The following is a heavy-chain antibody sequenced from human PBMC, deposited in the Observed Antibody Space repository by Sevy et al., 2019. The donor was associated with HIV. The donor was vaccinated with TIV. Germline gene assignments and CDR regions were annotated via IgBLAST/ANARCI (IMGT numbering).Heavy chain of an antibody. CDR3: ARSPPIVVVPGAPSWFDP. J-gene: IGHJ5*02. CDR1: GGSFSGYY. D-gene: IGHD2-2*01. V-gene: IGHV4-34*01. Sequence: SQTLSLTCAVHGGSFSGYYWNWIRQPPGKGLEWIGEINHSGSTNYNPSLKSRVTISVDTSKNQFSLKLSSVTAADTAVYYYARSPPIVVVPGAPSWFDPWGQGTLVTVSS. CDR2: INHSGST.